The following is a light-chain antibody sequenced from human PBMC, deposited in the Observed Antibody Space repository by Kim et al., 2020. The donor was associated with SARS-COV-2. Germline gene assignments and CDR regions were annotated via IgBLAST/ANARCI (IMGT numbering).Light chain of an antibody. CDR2: AAS. Sequence: SPGEGASLAGRASRMVGSSYLAWYQQKPGQAPRLLIYAASSRATGIPDRFSGSGSGTDFTLTISRLEPEDFAVYYCHQYGTSPMYTFGQGTKLEI. J-gene: IGKJ2*01. CDR1: RMVGSSY. CDR3: HQYGTSPMYT. V-gene: IGKV3-20*01.